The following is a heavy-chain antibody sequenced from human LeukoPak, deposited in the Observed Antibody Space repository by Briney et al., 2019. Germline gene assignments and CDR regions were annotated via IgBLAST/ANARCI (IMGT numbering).Heavy chain of an antibody. CDR2: ISYDGSNK. J-gene: IGHJ4*02. CDR3: ARDYCSSTSCYAEVGFDY. V-gene: IGHV3-30-3*01. D-gene: IGHD2-2*01. Sequence: PGGSLRLSCAASGFTFSNYAMHWVRQAPGKGLEWVAVISYDGSNKYYADSVKGRFTISRDNSKNTLYLQMNSLRAEDTAVYYCARDYCSSTSCYAEVGFDYWGQGTLVTVSS. CDR1: GFTFSNYA.